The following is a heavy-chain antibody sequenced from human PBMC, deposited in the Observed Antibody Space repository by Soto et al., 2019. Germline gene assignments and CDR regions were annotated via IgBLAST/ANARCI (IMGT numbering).Heavy chain of an antibody. J-gene: IGHJ5*02. CDR3: VKGQNSGSYLLNWSDP. D-gene: IGHD1-26*01. CDR1: GFPFMEYA. V-gene: IGHV3-64D*06. Sequence: RLAGSAWGFPFMEYAMHWVRQGPGEGLGVVSAISSDGDSTYYADSVKGRFTISRDDSKNTLYLQVSSLRPEDSAVYYCVKGQNSGSYLLNWSDPWGQGTLVTVSS. CDR2: ISSDGDST.